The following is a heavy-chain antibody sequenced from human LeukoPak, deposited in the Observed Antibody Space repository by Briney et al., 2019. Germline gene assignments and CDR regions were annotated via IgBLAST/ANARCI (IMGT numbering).Heavy chain of an antibody. V-gene: IGHV3-23*01. J-gene: IGHJ1*01. Sequence: GGSLRLSCEASGFTFNTHAMSWVRQAPGKGLEWVASITSSGRTPYYAASAKGRFTISRDNSKNTLYLQMNSLRGEDTALYYCAKDRPNFYETSGSYYKIKGDFWGQGSLVTVSS. CDR1: GFTFNTHA. D-gene: IGHD3-10*01. CDR2: ITSSGRTP. CDR3: AKDRPNFYETSGSYYKIKGDF.